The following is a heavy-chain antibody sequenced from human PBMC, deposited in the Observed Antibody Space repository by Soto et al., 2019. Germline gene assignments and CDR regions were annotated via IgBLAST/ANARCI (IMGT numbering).Heavy chain of an antibody. D-gene: IGHD3-3*01. CDR3: ASAKVEISNIYQNWRAYKWFVP. V-gene: IGHV1-8*01. J-gene: IGHJ5*02. CDR2: MNPNSGNT. Sequence: SSVKVSCKDAGYTFTSYDINWVRQATGQGLEWMGWMNPNSGNTGYAQKFQGRVTMTRNTSISTAYMELSSLRSEDTAVYYCASAKVEISNIYQNWRAYKWFVPWGQGTLVTV. CDR1: GYTFTSYD.